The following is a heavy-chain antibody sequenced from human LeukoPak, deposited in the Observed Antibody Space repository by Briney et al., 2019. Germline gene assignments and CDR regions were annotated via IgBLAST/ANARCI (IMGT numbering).Heavy chain of an antibody. CDR3: ARDGHSSSLYYDILTGYYGYFDY. J-gene: IGHJ4*02. CDR2: IYYSGST. Sequence: SETLSLTCTVSGGSISSYYWSWIRQPPGKGLEWIGYIYYSGSTNYNPSLKSRVTISVDTSKNQFSLKLSSVTAADTAVYYCARDGHSSSLYYDILTGYYGYFDYWGQGTLVTVSS. D-gene: IGHD3-9*01. CDR1: GGSISSYY. V-gene: IGHV4-59*01.